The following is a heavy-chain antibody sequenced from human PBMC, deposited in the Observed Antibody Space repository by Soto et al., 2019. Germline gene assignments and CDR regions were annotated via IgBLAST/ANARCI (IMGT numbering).Heavy chain of an antibody. J-gene: IGHJ6*02. Sequence: KQSQTLSLTCAISGDSVSSNSAAWNSIRPSPSRGLEWLGRTYYRSKWYNDYAVSVKSRITINPDTSKNHFSLQLNSVTPEDTAVYYCASGRSGTFDGMAVWGQGTTVTVSS. CDR2: TYYRSKWYN. CDR1: GDSVSSNSAA. V-gene: IGHV6-1*01. D-gene: IGHD1-26*01. CDR3: ASGRSGTFDGMAV.